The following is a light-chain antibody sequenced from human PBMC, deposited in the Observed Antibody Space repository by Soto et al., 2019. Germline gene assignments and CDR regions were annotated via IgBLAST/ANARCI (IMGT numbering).Light chain of an antibody. Sequence: IVLTQSPGTLSLSPGERATPVWRGSQSVSSNYLAWYQQKPGQAPRLLIYGASSRATGIPDRFSGSGSGTDFTLTISRLEPEDFAVYYCQQYGSSPPITFGQGTRLEIK. J-gene: IGKJ5*01. V-gene: IGKV3-20*01. CDR1: QSVSSNY. CDR2: GAS. CDR3: QQYGSSPPIT.